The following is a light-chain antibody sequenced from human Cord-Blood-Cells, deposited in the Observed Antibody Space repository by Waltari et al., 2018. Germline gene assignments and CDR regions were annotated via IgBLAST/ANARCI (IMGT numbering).Light chain of an antibody. Sequence: QSALTQPRSVSGSPGQSVTISCTGTSSDVGGYNYVSWYQQHPGKAPKLMIYDVSRRPSGVPXRXXXXXXXXXXXXXISGLQAEDEADYYCCSYAGSYTWVFGGGTKLTVL. CDR3: CSYAGSYTWV. CDR2: DVS. J-gene: IGLJ3*02. CDR1: SSDVGGYNY. V-gene: IGLV2-11*01.